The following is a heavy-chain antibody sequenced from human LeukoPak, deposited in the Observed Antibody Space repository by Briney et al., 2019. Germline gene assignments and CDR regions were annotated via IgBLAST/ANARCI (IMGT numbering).Heavy chain of an antibody. CDR2: IYYSGST. V-gene: IGHV4-39*01. CDR1: GGSISSSSYY. Sequence: SETLSLTCTVSGGSISSSSYYWGWIRQPPGKGLEWIGSIYYSGSTYYNPSLKSRVTISVDTSKNQFSLKLSSVTAADTAAYYGASVYRGLLWFGELLSGASNWFDPWGQGTLVTVSS. CDR3: ASVYRGLLWFGELLSGASNWFDP. J-gene: IGHJ5*02. D-gene: IGHD3-10*01.